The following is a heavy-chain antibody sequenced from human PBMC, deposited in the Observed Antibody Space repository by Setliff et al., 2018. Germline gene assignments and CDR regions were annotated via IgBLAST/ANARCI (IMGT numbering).Heavy chain of an antibody. J-gene: IGHJ6*02. CDR3: VRDRTAYAYGLDV. CDR2: IYHNGNT. CDR1: GGSISPYF. D-gene: IGHD5-12*01. V-gene: IGHV4-59*01. Sequence: SETLSLTCTVSGGSISPYFWSWIRQPPGKGLEWIGYIYHNGNTNFNPSLKTRVTMSVDPSKNQFALNLRSVTAADTAVYYCVRDRTAYAYGLDVWAQGTTVTVSS.